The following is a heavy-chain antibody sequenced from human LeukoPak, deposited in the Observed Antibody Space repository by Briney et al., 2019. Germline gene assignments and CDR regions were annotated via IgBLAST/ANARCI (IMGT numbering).Heavy chain of an antibody. CDR1: GDTFTTHG. CDR3: ARDGRSLIWSGVPYNWFDP. CDR2: INPGSGYT. V-gene: IGHV1-3*01. Sequence: ASVKVSCKTSGDTFTTHGIHWVRQAPGQGLEWMGWINPGSGYTKYSEKFQGRVTFTRDTDATTAYLEVNNLRSEDTAVYYCARDGRSLIWSGVPYNWFDPWGQGTLVTVSS. D-gene: IGHD3-10*01. J-gene: IGHJ5*02.